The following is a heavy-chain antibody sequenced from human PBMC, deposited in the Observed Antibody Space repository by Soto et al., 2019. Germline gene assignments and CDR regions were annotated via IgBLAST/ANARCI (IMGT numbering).Heavy chain of an antibody. D-gene: IGHD5-12*01. CDR1: RYTFTSYA. V-gene: IGHV1-3*01. CDR2: INAGNGNT. CDR3: ATPIVAFY. Sequence: ASVKVSCKASRYTFTSYAIHWVRQAPGQRLEWMGWINAGNGNTKYSQKFQGRVIITRDTSAGKAYMELRSLRSEDTAVYYCATPIVAFYWGQGTMVTVYS. J-gene: IGHJ4*02.